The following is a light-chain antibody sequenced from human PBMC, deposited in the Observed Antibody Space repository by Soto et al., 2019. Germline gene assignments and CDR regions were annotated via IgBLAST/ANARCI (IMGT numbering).Light chain of an antibody. CDR2: EDN. V-gene: IGLV6-57*01. CDR3: QSYDTSNPLV. Sequence: NFMLTQPHSVSESPGKTVTISCTRSSGSIGSSYVQWYQQRPGSSPTTVIFEDNQRPTGVPVRFSGSIDSSSNSASLVISGLRTEVEADYYCQSYDTSNPLVFGGGTKLTVL. CDR1: SGSIGSSY. J-gene: IGLJ3*02.